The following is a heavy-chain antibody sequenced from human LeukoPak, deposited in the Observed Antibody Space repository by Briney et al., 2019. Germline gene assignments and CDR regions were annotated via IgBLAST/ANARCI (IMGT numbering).Heavy chain of an antibody. V-gene: IGHV4-34*01. CDR1: GGSFSGYY. Sequence: PSETLSLTCAVYGGSFSGYYWSWIRQPPGKGLEWIGEINHSGSTNYNPSLKSRVTISVDTSKNQFPLKLSSVTAADTAVYYCARATVAAYYFDYWGQGTLVTVSS. CDR3: ARATVAAYYFDY. J-gene: IGHJ4*02. D-gene: IGHD2-15*01. CDR2: INHSGST.